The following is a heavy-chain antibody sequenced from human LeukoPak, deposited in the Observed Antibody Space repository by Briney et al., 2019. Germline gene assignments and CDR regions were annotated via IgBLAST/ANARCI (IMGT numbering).Heavy chain of an antibody. J-gene: IGHJ4*02. CDR2: INHSGST. V-gene: IGHV4-34*01. CDR3: ARGDRGYSYGY. Sequence: KPSETLSLTCAVYGGSFSGYYWSWIRQPPGKGLEWIGEINHSGSTNYNPSLKSRVTISVDTSKNQFSLKLSSVTAADTAVYYCARGDRGYSYGYWGQGTLVTASS. CDR1: GGSFSGYY. D-gene: IGHD5-18*01.